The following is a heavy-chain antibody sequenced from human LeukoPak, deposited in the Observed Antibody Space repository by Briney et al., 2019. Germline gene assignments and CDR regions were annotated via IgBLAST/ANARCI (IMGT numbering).Heavy chain of an antibody. CDR1: GGSFSGYY. J-gene: IGHJ4*02. Sequence: SETLSLTCAVYGGSFSGYYWSWIRQPPGKGLEWIGEINHSGSTNYNPSLKSRVTISVDTSKNQFSLKLSSVTAADTAVYYCATGYRSSTSCYTRGKFDYWGQGTLVTVSS. D-gene: IGHD2-2*02. CDR2: INHSGST. CDR3: ATGYRSSTSCYTRGKFDY. V-gene: IGHV4-34*01.